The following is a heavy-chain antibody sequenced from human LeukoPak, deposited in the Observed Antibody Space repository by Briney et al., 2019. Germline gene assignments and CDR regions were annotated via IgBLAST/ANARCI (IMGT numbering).Heavy chain of an antibody. CDR1: GFTFSSYW. D-gene: IGHD5/OR15-5a*01. J-gene: IGHJ2*01. V-gene: IGHV3-7*01. CDR2: IKQDGSEK. Sequence: GGSLRLSCAASGFTFSSYWMSWVRQAPGKGLEWVANIKQDGSEKYYVDSVKGRFTISRDNAKNSLYLQMNSLRAEDTAVYYCARGGVSKNWYFDLWGRGTLVTVSS. CDR3: ARGGVSKNWYFDL.